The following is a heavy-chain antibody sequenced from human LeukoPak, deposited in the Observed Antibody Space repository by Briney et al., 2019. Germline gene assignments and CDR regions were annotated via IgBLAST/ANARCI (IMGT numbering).Heavy chain of an antibody. CDR3: ARGMSYFGSGSYDNAFDY. D-gene: IGHD3-10*01. Sequence: PGGSLRLSCAASGFTFSRYEMNWVRQAPGKGLEWLSCVSSTGTTIYYADSVKGRFTISRDNAKNSLYLQMNSLRDEDTAVYYCARGMSYFGSGSYDNAFDYWGQGTLVTVSS. V-gene: IGHV3-48*03. CDR2: VSSTGTTI. J-gene: IGHJ4*02. CDR1: GFTFSRYE.